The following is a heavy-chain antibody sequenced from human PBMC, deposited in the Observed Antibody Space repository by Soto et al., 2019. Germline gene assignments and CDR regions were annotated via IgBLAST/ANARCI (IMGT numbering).Heavy chain of an antibody. V-gene: IGHV4-59*08. D-gene: IGHD6-19*01. CDR2: IYYSGST. CDR3: ARLSSGWYMKYFQH. CDR1: GGSISSCY. Sequence: SETLSLTCTVSGGSISSCYWSWIRQPPGKGLEWIGYIYYSGSTNYNPSLKSRVTISVDTSKNQFSLKLSSVTAADTAVYYCARLSSGWYMKYFQHWGQGTLVTLS. J-gene: IGHJ1*01.